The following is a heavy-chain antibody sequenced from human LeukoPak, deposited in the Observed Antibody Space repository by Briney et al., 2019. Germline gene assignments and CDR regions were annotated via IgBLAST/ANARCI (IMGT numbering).Heavy chain of an antibody. J-gene: IGHJ4*02. V-gene: IGHV4-59*01. D-gene: IGHD2-15*01. Sequence: SETLSLTCTVSGGSISSYYWSWIRQPPGKGLEWIGYIYYSGSTNYNPSLKSRVTISVDTSKNQFSLKLSSVTAADTAVYYCARGDIVVVVAVRRPSWVDYWGQGTLVTVSS. CDR3: ARGDIVVVVAVRRPSWVDY. CDR1: GGSISSYY. CDR2: IYYSGST.